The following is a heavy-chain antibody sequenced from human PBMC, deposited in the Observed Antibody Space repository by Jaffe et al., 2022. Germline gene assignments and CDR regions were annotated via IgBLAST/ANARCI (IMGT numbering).Heavy chain of an antibody. Sequence: QVQLQESGPGLVKPSETLSLTCTVSGGSISSYYWSWIRQPPGKGLEWIGYIYYSGSTNYNPSLKSRVTISVDTSKNQFSLKLSSVTAADTAVYYCARDGAAAGTYFDYWGQGTLVTVSS. CDR2: IYYSGST. CDR1: GGSISSYY. J-gene: IGHJ4*02. D-gene: IGHD6-13*01. V-gene: IGHV4-59*01. CDR3: ARDGAAAGTYFDY.